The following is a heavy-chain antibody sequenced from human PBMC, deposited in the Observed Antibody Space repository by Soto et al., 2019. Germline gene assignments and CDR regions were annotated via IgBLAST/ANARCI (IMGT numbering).Heavy chain of an antibody. D-gene: IGHD2-15*01. CDR3: ASLVAPGYYYYYYMDV. V-gene: IGHV4-39*01. J-gene: IGHJ6*03. CDR2: IYYSGST. CDR1: GGSISSSSYY. Sequence: LETLSLTCTVSGGSISSSSYYWGWIRQPPGKGLEWIGSIYYSGSTYYNPSLKSRVTISVDTSKNQFSLKLSSVTAADTAVYYCASLVAPGYYYYYYMDVWGKGTTVTVSS.